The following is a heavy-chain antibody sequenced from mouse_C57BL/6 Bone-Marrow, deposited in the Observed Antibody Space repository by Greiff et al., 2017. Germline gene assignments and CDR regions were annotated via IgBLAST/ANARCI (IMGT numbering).Heavy chain of an antibody. V-gene: IGHV1-69*01. J-gene: IGHJ4*01. CDR2: IDPSDSYT. CDR3: AGADFYGSSCEDAMDY. CDR1: GYTFTSYW. Sequence: QVQLQQPGAELVMPGASVKLSCKASGYTFTSYWMHWVKQRPGQGLEWIGEIDPSDSYTNSNQKFKGKSTLTVDKSSSTAYMQLSSLTSEDSAVYYCAGADFYGSSCEDAMDYWGQGTSVTVSS. D-gene: IGHD1-1*01.